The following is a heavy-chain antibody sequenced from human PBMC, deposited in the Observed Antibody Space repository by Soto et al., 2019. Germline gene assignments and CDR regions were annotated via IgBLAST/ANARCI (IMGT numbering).Heavy chain of an antibody. CDR2: INHSGST. CDR1: GGSFSGYY. Sequence: PSETLSLTCAVYGGSFSGYYWSWIRQPPGKGLEWIGEINHSGSTNYNPSLKSRVTISVDTSKNQFSLKLSSVTAADTAVYYCARGPYDHYGSGSYPFDYWGQGTLVTVS. D-gene: IGHD3-10*01. CDR3: ARGPYDHYGSGSYPFDY. V-gene: IGHV4-34*01. J-gene: IGHJ4*02.